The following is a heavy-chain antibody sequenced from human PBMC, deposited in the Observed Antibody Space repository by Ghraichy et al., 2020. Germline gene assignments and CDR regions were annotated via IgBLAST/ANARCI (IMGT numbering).Heavy chain of an antibody. J-gene: IGHJ4*02. CDR3: AKSLAQPYYYDSSGYSLRVDY. CDR1: GFTFSSYG. Sequence: GGSLRLSCAASGFTFSSYGMHWVRQAPGKGLEWVAVISYDGSSKYYADSVKGRFTISRDNSKNTLYLQMNSLRAEDTAVYYCAKSLAQPYYYDSSGYSLRVDYWGQGTLVTVSS. CDR2: ISYDGSSK. V-gene: IGHV3-30*18. D-gene: IGHD3-22*01.